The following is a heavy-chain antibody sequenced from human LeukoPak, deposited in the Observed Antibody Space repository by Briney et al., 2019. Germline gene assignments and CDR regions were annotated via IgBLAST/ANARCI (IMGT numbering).Heavy chain of an antibody. V-gene: IGHV1-69*05. J-gene: IGHJ4*02. D-gene: IGHD3-3*01. CDR2: INPIFGTA. CDR1: GGTFSSYA. Sequence: SVKVSCKASGGTFSSYAISWVRQAPGQGLEWMGGINPIFGTANYAQRFQRRVTITTDESTSTAYMELSSLRSEDTAVYYCASARPERITIFGVVRDTPYYFDYCGQGTLVTVSS. CDR3: ASARPERITIFGVVRDTPYYFDY.